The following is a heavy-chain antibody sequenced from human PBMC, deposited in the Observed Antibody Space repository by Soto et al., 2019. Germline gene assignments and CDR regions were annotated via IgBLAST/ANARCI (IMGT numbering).Heavy chain of an antibody. J-gene: IGHJ4*02. CDR3: ARHAVGGTPNLDY. D-gene: IGHD1-26*01. V-gene: IGHV5-10-1*01. CDR1: GYSFTSYW. CDR2: IDPSDSYV. Sequence: GESLKISCKGSGYSFTSYWITWVRQMPGKGLEWMGKIDPSDSYVDYSPSFQGHVTVSTDKSISTAYIQWSILKASDTAIYYCARHAVGGTPNLDYWGQGTTDTVSS.